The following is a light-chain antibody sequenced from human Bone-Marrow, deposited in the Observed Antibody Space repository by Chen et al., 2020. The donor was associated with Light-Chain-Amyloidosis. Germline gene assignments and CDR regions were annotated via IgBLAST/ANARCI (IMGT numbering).Light chain of an antibody. CDR3: QSADSSGTYEVI. Sequence: SSELPQPPSVSVSPGQTTTITCSGDDLPTKYAYWYQQKPGQAPVLVKHRDTGRPSGISERFSGSSSGTTATLTISGVQAEDEADYHCQSADSSGTYEVIFGGGTKLTVL. CDR1: DLPTKY. V-gene: IGLV3-25*03. CDR2: RDT. J-gene: IGLJ2*01.